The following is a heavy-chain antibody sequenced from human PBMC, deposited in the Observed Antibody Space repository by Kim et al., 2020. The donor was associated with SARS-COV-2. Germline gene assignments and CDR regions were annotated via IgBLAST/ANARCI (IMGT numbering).Heavy chain of an antibody. Sequence: GGSLRLSCAASGLAFNNAWMSWLRQAPGKGLEWVGHIRRRADGGTTDYATSVKGRFTISRDDSEDTLYLQMNSLKTEDTAVYYCARFGYRYSVDDWGQGTPVTVPS. D-gene: IGHD5-18*01. CDR3: ARFGYRYSVDD. CDR2: IRRRADGGTT. J-gene: IGHJ4*02. CDR1: GLAFNNAW. V-gene: IGHV3-15*01.